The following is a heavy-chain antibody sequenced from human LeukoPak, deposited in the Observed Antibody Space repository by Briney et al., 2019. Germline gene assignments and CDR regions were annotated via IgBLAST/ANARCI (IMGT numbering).Heavy chain of an antibody. J-gene: IGHJ4*02. CDR3: ARGGDYVWGRFFDY. CDR2: IYHSGST. V-gene: IGHV4-38-2*01. CDR1: EFTFSSYW. D-gene: IGHD3-16*01. Sequence: GSLRLSCAASEFTFSSYWMSWVRQPPGKGLEWIGSIYHSGSTYYNPSLKSRVTISVDTSKNQFSLKLSSVTAADTAVYYCARGGDYVWGRFFDYWGQGTLVTVSS.